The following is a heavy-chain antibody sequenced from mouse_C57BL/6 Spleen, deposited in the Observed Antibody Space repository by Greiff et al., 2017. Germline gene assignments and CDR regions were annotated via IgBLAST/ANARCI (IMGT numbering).Heavy chain of an antibody. CDR2: IYPGSGST. CDR3: ARCYYGSSFFDY. V-gene: IGHV1-55*01. CDR1: GYTFTSYC. J-gene: IGHJ2*01. D-gene: IGHD1-1*01. Sequence: VQLQQPGAELVKPGASVKMSCKASGYTFTSYCITWVRQRPGQGLEWIGDIYPGSGSTNYNEKFKSKATLTVDTSSSTAYMQLSSLTSEDSAVYYCARCYYGSSFFDYWGQGTTLTVSS.